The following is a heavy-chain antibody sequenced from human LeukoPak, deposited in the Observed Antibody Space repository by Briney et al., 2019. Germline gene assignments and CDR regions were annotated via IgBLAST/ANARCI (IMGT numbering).Heavy chain of an antibody. D-gene: IGHD4-17*01. CDR3: AKPDDYGDYEPYYFDY. CDR1: GFTFSSYA. V-gene: IGHV3-30-3*02. J-gene: IGHJ4*02. Sequence: GRSLRLSCAASGFTFSSYAMHWVRQAPGKGLEWVAVISYDGSNKYYADSVKGRFTISRDNSKNTLYLQMNSLRAEDTAVYYCAKPDDYGDYEPYYFDYWGQGTLVTVSS. CDR2: ISYDGSNK.